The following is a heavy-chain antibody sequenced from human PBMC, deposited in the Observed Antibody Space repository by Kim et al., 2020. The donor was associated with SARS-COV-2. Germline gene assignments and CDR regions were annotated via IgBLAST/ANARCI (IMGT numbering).Heavy chain of an antibody. J-gene: IGHJ4*02. CDR3: ARDQASYYYDSSYYYFDY. CDR2: ISSSSSYI. D-gene: IGHD3-22*01. V-gene: IGHV3-21*01. Sequence: GGSLRLSCAASGFTFSSYSMNWVRQAPGKGLEWVSSISSSSSYIYYADSVKGRFTISRDNAKNSLYLQMNSLRAEDTAVYYCARDQASYYYDSSYYYFDYWGQGTLVTVSS. CDR1: GFTFSSYS.